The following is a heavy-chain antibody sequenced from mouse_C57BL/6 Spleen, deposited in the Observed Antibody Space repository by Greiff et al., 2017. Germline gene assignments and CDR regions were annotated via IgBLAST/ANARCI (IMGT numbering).Heavy chain of an antibody. CDR2: IYPGDGDT. D-gene: IGHD2-5*01. CDR1: GYAFSSSW. CDR3: ARDSNYGYFDV. V-gene: IGHV1-82*01. J-gene: IGHJ1*03. Sequence: VQLQQSGPELVKPGASVKISCKASGYAFSSSWMNWVKQRPGKGLEWIGRIYPGDGDTNYNGKFKGKATLTADKSSSTAYMQLSSRTSEDSAVYCCARDSNYGYFDVWGTGTTVTVSS.